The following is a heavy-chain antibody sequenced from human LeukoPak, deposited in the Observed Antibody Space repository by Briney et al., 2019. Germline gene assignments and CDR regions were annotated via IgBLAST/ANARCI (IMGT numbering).Heavy chain of an antibody. CDR3: ARVDYGDYGFGY. CDR2: ISYDGNNK. D-gene: IGHD4-17*01. CDR1: GFTFSSYG. Sequence: GGSLRLSCAASGFTFSSYGMHWVRQAPGKGLEWVTFISYDGNNKYYADSVKGRFTISRDNSKNTLYLQMNSLRAEDTAVYYCARVDYGDYGFGYWGQGTLVTVSS. J-gene: IGHJ4*02. V-gene: IGHV3-30*03.